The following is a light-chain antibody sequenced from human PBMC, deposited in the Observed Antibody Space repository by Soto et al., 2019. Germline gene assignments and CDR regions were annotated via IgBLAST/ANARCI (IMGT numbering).Light chain of an antibody. CDR1: SSHIGSNT. Sequence: QSVLTQPPSASGTPGQRVTISCSGSSSHIGSNTVNWYQQLPGTAPKLLIHSNNQRPSGVPDRFSGSKTGTSASLAISVLRSEDEADYYCAAWDDSLKGWVFGGGTKLTVL. V-gene: IGLV1-44*01. J-gene: IGLJ3*02. CDR2: SNN. CDR3: AAWDDSLKGWV.